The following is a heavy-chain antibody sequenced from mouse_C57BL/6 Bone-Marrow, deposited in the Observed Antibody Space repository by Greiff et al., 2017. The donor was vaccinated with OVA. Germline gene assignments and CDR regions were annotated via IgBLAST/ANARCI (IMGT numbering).Heavy chain of an antibody. Sequence: VQLQQSGPELVKPGASVKISCKASGYAFSSSWMNWVKQRPGKGLEWIGRIYPGDGDTNYNGTFKGKATLTADNSSSTAYMQLSSLTSEDSAVYFCARGYYGSSWYYAMDYWGQGTSVTVSS. V-gene: IGHV1-82*01. CDR2: IYPGDGDT. D-gene: IGHD1-1*01. CDR3: ARGYYGSSWYYAMDY. J-gene: IGHJ4*01. CDR1: GYAFSSSW.